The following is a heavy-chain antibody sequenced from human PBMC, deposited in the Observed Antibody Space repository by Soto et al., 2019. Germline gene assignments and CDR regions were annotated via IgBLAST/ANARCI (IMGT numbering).Heavy chain of an antibody. CDR2: ISAYNGNT. D-gene: IGHD3-16*02. J-gene: IGHJ4*02. V-gene: IGHV1-18*01. Sequence: QVQLVQSGAEVKKPGASVKVSCKASGYTFTSYGISWVRQAPGQGLEWMGWISAYNGNTNYAQKLQGRVTMTTYTSTSTAYMELRSLRSDDTAVYYCAREGYDYIWGSYRYNYFDYWGQGTLVTVSS. CDR3: AREGYDYIWGSYRYNYFDY. CDR1: GYTFTSYG.